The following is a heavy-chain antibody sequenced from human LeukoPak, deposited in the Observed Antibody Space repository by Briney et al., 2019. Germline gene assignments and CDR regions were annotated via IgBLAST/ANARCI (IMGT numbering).Heavy chain of an antibody. Sequence: SETLSLTCTVSGGSISSYYWSWIRQPPGKGLEWIGYIYYSGSTNYNPSLKSRVTISVDTSKNQFSLKLSSVTAADTAVYYCARVIVVVVAATRGVYNWFDPWDQGTLVTVSS. V-gene: IGHV4-59*01. CDR3: ARVIVVVVAATRGVYNWFDP. D-gene: IGHD2-15*01. CDR2: IYYSGST. CDR1: GGSISSYY. J-gene: IGHJ5*02.